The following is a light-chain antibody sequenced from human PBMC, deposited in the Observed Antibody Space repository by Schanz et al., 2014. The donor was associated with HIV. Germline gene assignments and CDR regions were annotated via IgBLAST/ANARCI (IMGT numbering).Light chain of an antibody. CDR2: GAS. J-gene: IGKJ4*01. CDR3: QQYDSLPLT. V-gene: IGKV3-20*01. CDR1: QSVSSNY. Sequence: EIVVTQSPGTLSLSPGERATLSCRASQSVSSNYLAWYQQKPGQAPRLLVYGASSRATGIPDRFSGSGSGSDFTLTISSLQAEDVAVYYCQQYDSLPLTYGGGTKGQSK.